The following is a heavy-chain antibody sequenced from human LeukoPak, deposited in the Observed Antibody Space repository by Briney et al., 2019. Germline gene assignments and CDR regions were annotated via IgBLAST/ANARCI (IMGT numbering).Heavy chain of an antibody. J-gene: IGHJ4*02. V-gene: IGHV4-4*07. CDR3: ARDFVSWIAAAYFDY. Sequence: PSETLSLTCTVSGGSISSYYWSWIRQPAGKGLEWIGRIYTSGSTNYNPSLKSRVTMSVDTSKNQFSLKLSSVTAADTAVYYCARDFVSWIAAAYFDYWGQGTLVTVSS. CDR1: GGSISSYY. CDR2: IYTSGST. D-gene: IGHD6-13*01.